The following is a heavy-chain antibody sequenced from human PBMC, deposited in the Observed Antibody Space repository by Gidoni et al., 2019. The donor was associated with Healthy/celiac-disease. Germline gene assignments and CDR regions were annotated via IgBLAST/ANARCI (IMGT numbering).Heavy chain of an antibody. J-gene: IGHJ3*02. CDR3: ARSYEGAFDAFDI. V-gene: IGHV5-51*01. D-gene: IGHD1-26*01. CDR1: GYSFTSYW. CDR2: IYPGDSDT. Sequence: EVQLVQSGAEVIKPGESLKISCQGSGYSFTSYWIGWVRQMPGKGLEWMGIIYPGDSDTRYSPSCQGQVTIAADKSISTAYLQWSSLKASDTAMYYCARSYEGAFDAFDIWGQGTMVTVSS.